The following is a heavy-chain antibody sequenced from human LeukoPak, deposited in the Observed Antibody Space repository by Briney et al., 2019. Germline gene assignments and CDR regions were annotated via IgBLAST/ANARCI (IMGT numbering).Heavy chain of an antibody. V-gene: IGHV3-30*02. Sequence: GGSLRLSCAASGFTFSSNGMHWVRKAPGQGLEWEAFIRNDGSNKSYVDSAQSRFTIYRDNSTNKLYLQMKSLRAEDATVYYCAKGAKSASISKLRGVRGYYFIGVWGKGTTVT. CDR3: AKGAKSASISKLRGVRGYYFIGV. CDR1: GFTFSSNG. CDR2: IRNDGSNK. D-gene: IGHD3-10*01. J-gene: IGHJ6*03.